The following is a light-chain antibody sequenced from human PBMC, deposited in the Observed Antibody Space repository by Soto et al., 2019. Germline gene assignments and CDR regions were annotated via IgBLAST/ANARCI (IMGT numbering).Light chain of an antibody. J-gene: IGKJ1*01. V-gene: IGKV3-20*01. CDR3: QQYSDSPPT. Sequence: EIVLTQSPATLSVSPGERVTFSCRASQTLSNYLAWYQQKPGQTPRLLIFGASDRATGIPDRFSGSGSGTDFTLTIDRLEPEDFAMYYCQQYSDSPPTFGQGTKVDI. CDR2: GAS. CDR1: QTLSNY.